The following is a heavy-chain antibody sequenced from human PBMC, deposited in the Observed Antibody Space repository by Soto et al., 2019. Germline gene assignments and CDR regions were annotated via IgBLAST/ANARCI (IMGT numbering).Heavy chain of an antibody. D-gene: IGHD4-17*01. Sequence: KPSETLSLTCTVSGGSISSGGYYWSWIRQHPGKGLEWIGYIYYSGSTYYNPSLKSRVTISVDTSKNQFSLKLSSVSAADTSVYYCAGYRRTVTYDYWGQGTLVTVSS. J-gene: IGHJ4*02. V-gene: IGHV4-31*03. CDR2: IYYSGST. CDR1: GGSISSGGYY. CDR3: AGYRRTVTYDY.